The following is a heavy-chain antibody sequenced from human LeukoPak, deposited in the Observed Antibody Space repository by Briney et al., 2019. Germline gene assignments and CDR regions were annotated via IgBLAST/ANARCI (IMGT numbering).Heavy chain of an antibody. CDR3: ARLIAAAEGIDP. CDR1: GGSISSSSYY. CDR2: IYYSGST. D-gene: IGHD6-13*01. J-gene: IGHJ5*02. Sequence: PSETLSLTCTVSGGSISSSSYYWGWIRQPPGKGLEWIGYIYYSGSTNYNPSLKSRVTISIDTSKNQFSLKLTSVTAADTAIYYCARLIAAAEGIDPWGQGTLVTVSS. V-gene: IGHV4-61*05.